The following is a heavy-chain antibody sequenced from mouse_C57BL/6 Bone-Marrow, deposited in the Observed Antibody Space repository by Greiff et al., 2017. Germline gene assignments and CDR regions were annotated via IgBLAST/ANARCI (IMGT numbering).Heavy chain of an antibody. CDR3: AFTVVAKGNYFDY. J-gene: IGHJ2*01. CDR1: GYTFTSYW. D-gene: IGHD1-1*01. CDR2: IHPSDSDT. Sequence: QVQLQQPGAELVKPGASVKVSCKASGYTFTSYWMHWVKQRPGQGLEWIGRIHPSDSDTNYKQKFTGKATLTVDKSSSTAYMQLSSLTSEDSAVYYCAFTVVAKGNYFDYWGQGTTLTVSS. V-gene: IGHV1-74*01.